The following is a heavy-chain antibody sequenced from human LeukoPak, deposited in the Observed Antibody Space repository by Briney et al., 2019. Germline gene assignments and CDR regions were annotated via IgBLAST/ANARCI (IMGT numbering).Heavy chain of an antibody. CDR1: GFTVSSNY. CDR3: ARDRGVGATPDYYYYGMDV. V-gene: IGHV3-66*01. CDR2: IYSGGST. Sequence: GGSLRLSCAASGFTVSSNYMSWVHQAPGKGLEWVSVIYSGGSTYYADSVKGRFTISRDNSKNTLYLQMNSLRAEDTAVYYCARDRGVGATPDYYYYGMDVWGQGTTVTVSS. J-gene: IGHJ6*02. D-gene: IGHD1-26*01.